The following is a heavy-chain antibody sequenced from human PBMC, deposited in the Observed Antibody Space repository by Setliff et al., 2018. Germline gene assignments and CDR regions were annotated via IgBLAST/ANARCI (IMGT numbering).Heavy chain of an antibody. CDR2: INPGGGSA. CDR1: GYTLSSYY. J-gene: IGHJ4*02. Sequence: ASVKVSCRASGYTLSSYYMHWVRQAPGQGPEWVGIINPGGGSASLAQKFQGRVTMTRDVSTSTVYLELNSLTSEDTGVYYCARAGLAAANRKGLLEFWGQGTLVTVSS. V-gene: IGHV1-46*01. D-gene: IGHD6-13*01. CDR3: ARAGLAAANRKGLLEF.